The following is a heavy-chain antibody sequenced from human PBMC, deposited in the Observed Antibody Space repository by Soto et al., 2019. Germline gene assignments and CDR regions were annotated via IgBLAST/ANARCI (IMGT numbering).Heavy chain of an antibody. CDR3: AREALSVVVAAYYFDY. Sequence: GSLRLSCAASGFTFSSYSMNWVRQAPGKGLEWVSSISSSSSYIYYADSVKGRFTISRDNAKNSLYLQMNSLRAEDTAVYYCAREALSVVVAAYYFDYWGQGTLVTVSS. D-gene: IGHD2-15*01. J-gene: IGHJ4*02. CDR1: GFTFSSYS. V-gene: IGHV3-21*01. CDR2: ISSSSSYI.